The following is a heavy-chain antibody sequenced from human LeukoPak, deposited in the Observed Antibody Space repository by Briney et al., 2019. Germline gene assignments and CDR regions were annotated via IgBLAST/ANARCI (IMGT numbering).Heavy chain of an antibody. D-gene: IGHD1-26*01. CDR2: ISAYNGNT. V-gene: IGHV1-18*01. Sequence: GASVKVPCKASGYTFTSYGISWVRQAPGQGLEWMGWISAYNGNTNYAQKLQGRVTMTTDTSTSTAYMEPRSLRSDDTAVYYCARVEKLRGFDYWGQGTLVTVSS. J-gene: IGHJ4*02. CDR3: ARVEKLRGFDY. CDR1: GYTFTSYG.